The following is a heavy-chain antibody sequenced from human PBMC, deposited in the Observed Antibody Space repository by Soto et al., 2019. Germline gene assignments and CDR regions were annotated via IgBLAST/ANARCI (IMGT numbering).Heavy chain of an antibody. CDR2: ISSSSSYV. V-gene: IGHV3-21*01. J-gene: IGHJ6*02. CDR1: GVTFSSYR. D-gene: IGHD5-12*01. Sequence: PGGSLRLSCAASGVTFSSYRMNWVRQAPGKGLEWVSSISSSSSYVYYADSVKGRFTISRDNAKNSLYLQMNSLRNEDTAVYYCARDVRTIVAKILYHYGLAVSGQRTTVPVSS. CDR3: ARDVRTIVAKILYHYGLAV.